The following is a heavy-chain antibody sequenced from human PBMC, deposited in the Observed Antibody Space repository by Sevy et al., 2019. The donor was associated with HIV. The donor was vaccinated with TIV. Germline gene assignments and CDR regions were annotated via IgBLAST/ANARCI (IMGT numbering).Heavy chain of an antibody. CDR3: AREGCTKPHDY. D-gene: IGHD2-8*01. V-gene: IGHV3-23*01. CDR1: GFTFSKYS. CDR2: FSFGCGRI. Sequence: GGSLRLSCEASGFTFSKYSMSWVRQAPGKGLEWVSTFSFGCGRINYADSVQGRFTISRDDSKNTLYLQMNSLRAEDTAVYYCAREGCTKPHDYWGQGTLVTVSS. J-gene: IGHJ4*02.